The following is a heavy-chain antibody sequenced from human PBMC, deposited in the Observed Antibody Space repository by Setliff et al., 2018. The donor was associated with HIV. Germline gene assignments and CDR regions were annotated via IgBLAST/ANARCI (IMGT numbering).Heavy chain of an antibody. D-gene: IGHD3-9*01. Sequence: PGESLKISCKGSGYSFTNYWIAWVRQMPGRGLEWMGIINPGDSDTRYSPSFQGQVTVSADKSISTAYLQWSSLKASDTAMYYCARQGDYHILTGYYSGPHDAFDIWGQGTMVTVSS. CDR2: INPGDSDT. CDR3: ARQGDYHILTGYYSGPHDAFDI. J-gene: IGHJ3*02. CDR1: GYSFTNYW. V-gene: IGHV5-51*01.